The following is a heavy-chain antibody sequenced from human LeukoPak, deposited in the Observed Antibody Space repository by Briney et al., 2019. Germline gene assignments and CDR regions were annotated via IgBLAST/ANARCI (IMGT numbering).Heavy chain of an antibody. D-gene: IGHD2-2*01. J-gene: IGHJ6*02. CDR2: ISYDGSNK. V-gene: IGHV3-30-3*01. Sequence: GGSLRLSCAASGFTFSSYAMHWVRQAPGKGLEWVAVISYDGSNKYYADSVKGRFTISRDNSKNTLYLQMNSLRAEDTAVYYCARTDRYQPLRGVQIRFDYYYYGMDVWGQGTTVTVSS. CDR3: ARTDRYQPLRGVQIRFDYYYYGMDV. CDR1: GFTFSSYA.